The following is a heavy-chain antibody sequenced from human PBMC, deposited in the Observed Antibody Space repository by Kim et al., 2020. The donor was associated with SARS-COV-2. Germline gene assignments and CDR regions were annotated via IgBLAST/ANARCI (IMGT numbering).Heavy chain of an antibody. CDR3: ARHVDTAMVNYYYYGMDV. V-gene: IGHV5-51*01. CDR2: IYPGDSDT. D-gene: IGHD5-18*01. Sequence: GESLKISCKGSGYSFTSYWIGWVRQMPGKGLEWMGIIYPGDSDTRYSPSFQGQVTISADKSISTAYLQWSSLKASDTAMYYCARHVDTAMVNYYYYGMDVWGHGTTVTVSS. CDR1: GYSFTSYW. J-gene: IGHJ6*02.